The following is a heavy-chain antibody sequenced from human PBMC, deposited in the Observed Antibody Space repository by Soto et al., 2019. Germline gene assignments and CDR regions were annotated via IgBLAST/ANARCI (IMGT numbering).Heavy chain of an antibody. Sequence: XECLTLSCAASGLIFGTFSKNWVRQAPGEGLEWVSSIGGSGTMTHYADSVKGRFTISRDNSRNMVYLQMNTLRAEDTAVYYCLKCDLLKTTSGGWCNWFEHWGQGTLVTVSS. V-gene: IGHV3-23*01. CDR1: GLIFGTFS. CDR3: LKCDLLKTTSGGWCNWFEH. CDR2: IGGSGTMT. D-gene: IGHD2-21*01. J-gene: IGHJ5*02.